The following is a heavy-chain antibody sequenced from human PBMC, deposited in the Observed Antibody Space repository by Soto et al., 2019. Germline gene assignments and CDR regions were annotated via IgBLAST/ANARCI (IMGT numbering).Heavy chain of an antibody. Sequence: EGQRLESGGGLVQRGGSLRLSWAAAGFRFGIYAMGWVRQAAGKGLEGVSVISGSGDITYYADSVKGRFTISRDNSKNKLYLHMTSLRAEDTAVYYCAKICRNGFTIDWYFDLWGRGTLVTVSS. CDR2: ISGSGDIT. D-gene: IGHD3-10*01. CDR1: GFRFGIYA. J-gene: IGHJ2*01. V-gene: IGHV3-23*01. CDR3: AKICRNGFTIDWYFDL.